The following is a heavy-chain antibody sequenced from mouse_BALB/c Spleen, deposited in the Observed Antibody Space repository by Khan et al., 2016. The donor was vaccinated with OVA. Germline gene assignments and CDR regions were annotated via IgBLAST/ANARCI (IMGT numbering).Heavy chain of an antibody. CDR3: ARDGYEFYAMDY. V-gene: IGHV14-3*02. J-gene: IGHJ4*01. CDR2: IDPANGNT. Sequence: VQLKQSGAELVKPGASVKLSCTASGFNIKDTYMHWVKQRPEQGLEWIGRIDPANGNTKYDPKFQGKATITADTSSNTAYLQLSSLTSEDTAVYYCARDGYEFYAMDYWGQGTSVTVSS. CDR1: GFNIKDTY. D-gene: IGHD2-2*01.